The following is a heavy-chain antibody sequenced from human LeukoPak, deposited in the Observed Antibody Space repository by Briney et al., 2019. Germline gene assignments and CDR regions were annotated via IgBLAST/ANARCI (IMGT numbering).Heavy chain of an antibody. D-gene: IGHD1-26*01. V-gene: IGHV3-7*01. CDR2: IKEDGSEK. Sequence: GGSLRLSCAASGFTFRSYWMSWVRQPPGKGLEWVANIKEDGSEKYYVDSVKGRFTISRDSAKNSLYLQMNSLRAEDTAVYHCARVGSQSFDYWGQGTLVTVSS. CDR1: GFTFRSYW. J-gene: IGHJ4*02. CDR3: ARVGSQSFDY.